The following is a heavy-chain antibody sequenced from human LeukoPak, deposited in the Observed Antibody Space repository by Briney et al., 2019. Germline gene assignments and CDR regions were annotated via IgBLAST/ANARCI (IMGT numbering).Heavy chain of an antibody. D-gene: IGHD6-13*01. J-gene: IGHJ4*01. CDR2: ISSDGSIK. V-gene: IGHV3-30*19. CDR1: GFSFSSYG. CDR3: VRDPGMAAAGTSHFDF. Sequence: GGSLRLSCAASGFSFSSYGMHWVRQAPGHGMERVAMISSDGSIKYYADSVRGRFTISRDKSKDAVYLETNSLRSDDTAVYYCVRDPGMAAAGTSHFDFWGQGTLLIVSS.